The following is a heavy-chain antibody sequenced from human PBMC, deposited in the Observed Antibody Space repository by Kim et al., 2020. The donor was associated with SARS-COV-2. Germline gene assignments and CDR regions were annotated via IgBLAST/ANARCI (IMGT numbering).Heavy chain of an antibody. CDR2: ISGSDGSA. V-gene: IGHV3-23*01. Sequence: GWSLRLSCATSGFTFSAYAMTWVRQAPGKGLEWVSGISGSDGSAYYADSVKGRFIISRDKPRNTLHLQMNNLSAEDTAVYYCAKHFGSSGSEFQHWGQGTLVTVSS. CDR1: GFTFSAYA. J-gene: IGHJ1*01. CDR3: AKHFGSSGSEFQH. D-gene: IGHD5-12*01.